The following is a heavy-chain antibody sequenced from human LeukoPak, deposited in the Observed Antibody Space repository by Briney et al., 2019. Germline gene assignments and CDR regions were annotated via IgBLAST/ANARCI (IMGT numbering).Heavy chain of an antibody. Sequence: PGGSLRLSCAASGFTFSSYSMNWVRQAPGKGLEWVSYISSSSTTIYYADSVKGRFTISRDNAKNTLYLQMSSLRVEDTAVYYCAGNDRGAFDIWGQGTMVTVSS. V-gene: IGHV3-48*01. D-gene: IGHD3-22*01. J-gene: IGHJ3*02. CDR1: GFTFSSYS. CDR3: AGNDRGAFDI. CDR2: ISSSSTTI.